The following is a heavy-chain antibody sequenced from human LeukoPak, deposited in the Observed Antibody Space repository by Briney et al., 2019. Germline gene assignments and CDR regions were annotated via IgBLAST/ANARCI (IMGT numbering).Heavy chain of an antibody. V-gene: IGHV3-7*01. J-gene: IGHJ4*02. CDR1: GFTFSSYW. Sequence: GGSLRLSCAASGFTFSSYWMSWVRQAPGKGLEWVANIKQDGSEKYYVDSVKGRFTISRDNSKNTLYLQMNSLRAEDTAVYYCAREAGCSGGSCYRGFDYWGQGTLVTVSS. D-gene: IGHD2-15*01. CDR2: IKQDGSEK. CDR3: AREAGCSGGSCYRGFDY.